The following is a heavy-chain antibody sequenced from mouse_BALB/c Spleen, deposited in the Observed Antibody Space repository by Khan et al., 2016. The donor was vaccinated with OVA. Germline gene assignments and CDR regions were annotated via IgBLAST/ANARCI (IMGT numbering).Heavy chain of an antibody. Sequence: EVELVESGPGLVKPSQSLSLTCTVTGYSITSDYAWDWIRQFPGNKLEWMGYISYGGSTSYNPSLNSRISITRNTSKNQFFLQLNSVTTEDTATYNCARKNYYGYAMDYWGQGTSVTVSS. V-gene: IGHV3-2*02. CDR3: ARKNYYGYAMDY. J-gene: IGHJ4*01. CDR1: GYSITSDYA. D-gene: IGHD1-1*01. CDR2: ISYGGST.